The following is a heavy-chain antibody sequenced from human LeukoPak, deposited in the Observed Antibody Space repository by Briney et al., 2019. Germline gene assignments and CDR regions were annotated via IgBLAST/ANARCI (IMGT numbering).Heavy chain of an antibody. J-gene: IGHJ6*03. CDR1: GGSISSYY. V-gene: IGHV4-59*01. CDR3: ARTVSPRWNCGGDCYSWYYYYYYMDV. CDR2: IYYSGST. D-gene: IGHD2-21*02. Sequence: SETLSLTCTVSGGSISSYYWSWIRQPPGKGLEWIGYIYYSGSTNYNTSLKSRVTISVDTSKNQFSLKLSSVTAADTAVYYCARTVSPRWNCGGDCYSWYYYYYYMDVWGKGTTVTVSS.